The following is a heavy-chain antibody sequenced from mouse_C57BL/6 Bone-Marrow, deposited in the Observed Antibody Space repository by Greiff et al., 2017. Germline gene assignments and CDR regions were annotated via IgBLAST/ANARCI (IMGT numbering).Heavy chain of an antibody. CDR1: GYTFTDYE. CDR3: IYRSYWYFDV. Sequence: VKLMESGAELVRPGASVTLSCKASGYTFTDYEMHWVKQTPVHGLEWIGALDPETGGTAYNQKFKGKAILTADKSSSTAYMELRSLTSKDSAVYYCIYRSYWYFDVWGTGTTVTVAS. CDR2: LDPETGGT. J-gene: IGHJ1*03. V-gene: IGHV1-15*01.